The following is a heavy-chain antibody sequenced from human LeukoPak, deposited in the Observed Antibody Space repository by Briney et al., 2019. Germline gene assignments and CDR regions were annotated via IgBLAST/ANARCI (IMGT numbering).Heavy chain of an antibody. J-gene: IGHJ6*03. CDR3: ARDPYSGSYGDYYYYYMDV. D-gene: IGHD1-26*01. Sequence: GGSLRLSCAASGFTFDDYGMSWVRQAPGKGLEWVSGINWNGGTTGYVDSVKGRFTISRDNAKSSLYLQMNSLRAEDTAVYYCARDPYSGSYGDYYYYYMDVWGKGTTVTISS. CDR1: GFTFDDYG. CDR2: INWNGGTT. V-gene: IGHV3-20*04.